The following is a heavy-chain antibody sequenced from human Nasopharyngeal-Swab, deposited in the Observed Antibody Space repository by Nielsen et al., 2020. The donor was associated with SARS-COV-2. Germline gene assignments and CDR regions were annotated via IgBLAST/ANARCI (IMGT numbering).Heavy chain of an antibody. CDR1: GFTFSSYW. CDR3: ARETYYDYVWGSYRADYYYGMDV. J-gene: IGHJ6*02. Sequence: GESLKISCAASGFTFSSYWMSWVRQAPGKGLEWVANIEQDGSEKYYVDSVKGRFTISRDNAKNSLYLQMNSLRAEDTAVYYCARETYYDYVWGSYRADYYYGMDVWGQGTTVTVSS. V-gene: IGHV3-7*01. D-gene: IGHD3-16*02. CDR2: IEQDGSEK.